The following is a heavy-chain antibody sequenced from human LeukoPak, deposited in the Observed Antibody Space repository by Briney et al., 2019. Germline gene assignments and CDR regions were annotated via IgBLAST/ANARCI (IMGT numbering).Heavy chain of an antibody. CDR1: GYTFTSYA. CDR3: ARVRSGWPHDAFDI. Sequence: ASVKVSCKASGYTFTSYAMNWVRQAPGQGLEWMRWINTNTGNPTYAQGFTGRFVFSLDTSVSTAYLQISSLKAEDTAVYYCARVRSGWPHDAFDIWGQGTMVTVSS. D-gene: IGHD6-19*01. CDR2: INTNTGNP. V-gene: IGHV7-4-1*02. J-gene: IGHJ3*02.